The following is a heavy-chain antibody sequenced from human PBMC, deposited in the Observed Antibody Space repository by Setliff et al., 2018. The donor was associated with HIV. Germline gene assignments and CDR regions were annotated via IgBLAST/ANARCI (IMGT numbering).Heavy chain of an antibody. CDR1: GGSISSTIYH. J-gene: IGHJ4*02. D-gene: IGHD3-3*01. Sequence: PSETLSLTCTVSGGSISSTIYHWVWIRQPPEKGLEWIGNIHSSGITYYKPSLKSRLTISLDTSKSQFSLKLNSVTAADTAVYYCARDQSDWFYWGQGTLVTVSS. V-gene: IGHV4-39*07. CDR3: ARDQSDWFY. CDR2: IHSSGIT.